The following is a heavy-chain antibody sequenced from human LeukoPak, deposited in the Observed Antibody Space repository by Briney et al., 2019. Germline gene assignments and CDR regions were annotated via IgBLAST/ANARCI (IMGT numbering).Heavy chain of an antibody. Sequence: GGSLRLSCAASGFTFSDYYMSWIRQAPGKGLEWILYISSRGTTIYYADSVKGRFTISRDNAKNSLYLQMSSLRAEDTAVYYCARRRDFIDYWGQGTLVTVSS. D-gene: IGHD3/OR15-3a*01. V-gene: IGHV3-11*01. J-gene: IGHJ4*02. CDR2: ISSRGTTI. CDR1: GFTFSDYY. CDR3: ARRRDFIDY.